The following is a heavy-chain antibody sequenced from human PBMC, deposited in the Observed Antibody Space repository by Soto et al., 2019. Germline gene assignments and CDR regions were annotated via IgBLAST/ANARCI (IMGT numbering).Heavy chain of an antibody. CDR1: GFTFRSYG. CDR2: ISNDGTNK. V-gene: IGHV3-30*18. CDR3: GKDTLDCSGGDCPLYYYYGMDA. D-gene: IGHD2-15*01. J-gene: IGHJ6*02. Sequence: GGSLRLSCAASGFTFRSYGMHWVRQAPGKGPEWLAVISNDGTNKYLADSVKGRLTLSRDNSRNTLSLEINNLRPEDTAVYYCGKDTLDCSGGDCPLYYYYGMDAWGQGTTVTVSS.